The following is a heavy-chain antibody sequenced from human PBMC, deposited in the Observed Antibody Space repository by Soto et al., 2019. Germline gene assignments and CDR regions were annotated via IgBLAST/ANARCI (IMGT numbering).Heavy chain of an antibody. CDR2: IYYSGST. CDR1: GGSISSYY. D-gene: IGHD3-10*01. J-gene: IGHJ4*02. V-gene: IGHV4-59*01. Sequence: PSETLSLTCTVSGGSISSYYWSWIRQPPGKGLELIGYIYYSGSTNYNPSLKSRVTISVYTSKNQFSLKLSSVTAADTAVYYCARDRSQQSGAGLYYFDYWGQGTLVTVSS. CDR3: ARDRSQQSGAGLYYFDY.